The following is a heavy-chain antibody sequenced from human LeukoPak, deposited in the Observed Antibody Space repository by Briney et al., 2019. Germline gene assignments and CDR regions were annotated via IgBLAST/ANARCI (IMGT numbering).Heavy chain of an antibody. CDR3: ATSSGYYY. D-gene: IGHD3-22*01. V-gene: IGHV3-23*01. J-gene: IGHJ4*02. CDR2: ISGSGDST. Sequence: LPGGSLRLSCAASGFTFSSYFMSWVRQAPGKGLEWVSAISGSGDSTYYADSVKGRFTISRDNSKNTLYLQMNSLRAEDTAVYYCATSSGYYYWGQGTLVTVSS. CDR1: GFTFSSYF.